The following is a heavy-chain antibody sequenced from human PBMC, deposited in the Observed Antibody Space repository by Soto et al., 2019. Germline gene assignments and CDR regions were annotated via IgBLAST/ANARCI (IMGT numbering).Heavy chain of an antibody. CDR3: ARGCHDTRGYSLDP. CDR1: GASTTSFY. V-gene: IGHV4-59*01. CDR2: IYYSDSA. J-gene: IGHJ5*02. D-gene: IGHD3-22*01. Sequence: SDTLSLTCILSGASTTSFYCRRIRQAPGKGLEWIGVIYYSDSANYNPSLKSRVVISDDTSRNQFSLRLSSVTAADTAVYYCARGCHDTRGYSLDPWGQGILVTVS.